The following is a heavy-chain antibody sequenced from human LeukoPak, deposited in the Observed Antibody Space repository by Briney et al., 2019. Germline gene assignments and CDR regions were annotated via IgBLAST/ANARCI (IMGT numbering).Heavy chain of an antibody. CDR3: ARRVNSGYDYSMDY. CDR2: IYPGDSDT. CDR1: GYRFTSHW. Sequence: GESLKISCKGSGYRFTSHWIGWVRQMPGKGLEWMGIIYPGDSDTRYSPSFQGQVTISADKSISTAYLQWSSLRASDTAMYYCARRVNSGYDYSMDYWGQGALVTVSS. V-gene: IGHV5-51*01. J-gene: IGHJ4*02. D-gene: IGHD5-12*01.